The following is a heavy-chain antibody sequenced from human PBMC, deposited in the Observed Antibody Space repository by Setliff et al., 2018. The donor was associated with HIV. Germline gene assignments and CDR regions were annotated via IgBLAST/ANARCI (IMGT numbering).Heavy chain of an antibody. J-gene: IGHJ5*02. CDR3: ARDFGGYCSSMSCPGLFDP. CDR2: IIPMSGVP. Sequence: SVKVSCKASGGNFRSYGISWVRQAPGQGLEWMGGIIPMSGVPNYAQKFQGRVTITTHESTSTAYMELSSLRSEDTAVYYCARDFGGYCSSMSCPGLFDPWGQGTLVTVS. D-gene: IGHD2-2*01. CDR1: GGNFRSYG. V-gene: IGHV1-69*05.